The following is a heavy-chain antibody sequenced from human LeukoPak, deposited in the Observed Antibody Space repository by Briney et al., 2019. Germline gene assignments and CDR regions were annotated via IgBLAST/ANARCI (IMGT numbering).Heavy chain of an antibody. CDR2: INPSGSST. J-gene: IGHJ4*02. CDR3: ARTALVANSLPLLDY. CDR1: GYTFTSYY. D-gene: IGHD3-9*01. Sequence: ASVKVSCKASGYTFTSYYLHWVRQAPGQGLEWVGLINPSGSSTTDAQKFQGRVTMTRDTSTSTVYMEMSSLRSDDTAVYYCARTALVANSLPLLDYWGQGTLVTVSS. V-gene: IGHV1-46*01.